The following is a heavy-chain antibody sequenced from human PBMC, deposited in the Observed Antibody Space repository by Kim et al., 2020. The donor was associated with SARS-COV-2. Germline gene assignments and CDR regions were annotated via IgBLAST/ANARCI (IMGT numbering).Heavy chain of an antibody. Sequence: ASVKVSCKASGYTFTGYYMHWVRQAPGQGLEWMGWINPNSGGTNYAQKFQGRVTMTRDTSISTAYMELSRLRSDDTAVYYCARGRRSKGERTGGDAFDIWGQGTMVTVSS. CDR2: INPNSGGT. J-gene: IGHJ3*02. D-gene: IGHD7-27*01. CDR1: GYTFTGYY. CDR3: ARGRRSKGERTGGDAFDI. V-gene: IGHV1-2*02.